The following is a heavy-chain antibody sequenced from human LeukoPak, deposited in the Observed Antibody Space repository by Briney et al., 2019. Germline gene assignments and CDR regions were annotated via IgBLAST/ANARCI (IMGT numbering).Heavy chain of an antibody. J-gene: IGHJ4*02. D-gene: IGHD3-10*01. CDR2: ISSSNTYI. CDR1: GFTFSSYS. CDR3: ARPLDYYGTTPDY. V-gene: IGHV3-21*01. Sequence: GGSLRLSCAASGFTFSSYSMNWVRQAPGKGLEWVSSISSSNTYIYYADSVKGRFTISRNNAKNSLYLQMNSLRAEDTAVYCCARPLDYYGTTPDYWGQGTLVTVSS.